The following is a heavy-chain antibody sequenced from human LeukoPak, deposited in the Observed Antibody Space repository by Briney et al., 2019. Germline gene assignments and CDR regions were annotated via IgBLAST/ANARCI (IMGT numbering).Heavy chain of an antibody. Sequence: ASVKVSCKASGGTFSSYTISWVRQAPGQGLEWMGRINPNSGGTNYAQKFQGRVTMTRDTSISTAYMELSRLRSDDTAVYYCASRNSGWYYWGQGTLVTVSS. CDR3: ASRNSGWYY. CDR2: INPNSGGT. CDR1: GGTFSSYT. J-gene: IGHJ4*02. V-gene: IGHV1-2*06. D-gene: IGHD6-19*01.